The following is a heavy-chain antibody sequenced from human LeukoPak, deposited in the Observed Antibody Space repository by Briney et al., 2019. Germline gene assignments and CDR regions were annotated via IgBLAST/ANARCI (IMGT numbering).Heavy chain of an antibody. D-gene: IGHD4-17*01. CDR3: AKGGASVTRYVAY. J-gene: IGHJ4*02. CDR2: MSNSGENT. Sequence: AGGSLRLSCAASGFTFISYSMQGVRQTPGKGLEGVGIMSNSGENTFYGEAVKGRFTMSRDNSQNTLYRQRNSLTPEDTAVEYCAKGGASVTRYVAYWGQGTLVTVSS. CDR1: GFTFISYS. V-gene: IGHV3-33*05.